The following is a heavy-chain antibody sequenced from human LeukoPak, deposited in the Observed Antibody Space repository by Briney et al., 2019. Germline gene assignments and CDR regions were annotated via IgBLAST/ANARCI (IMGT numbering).Heavy chain of an antibody. J-gene: IGHJ4*02. V-gene: IGHV3-7*01. CDR1: GFTFSSYW. Sequence: PGGSLRLSCAASGFTFSSYWMSWVRQAPGKGLEWVANIKQDGSEKYYVDSVKGRFTISRDNAKNSLYLQMNSLRAEDTAVYYCARGVSDLFWSGYSDYFDYWGQGTLVTVSS. CDR3: ARGVSDLFWSGYSDYFDY. CDR2: IKQDGSEK. D-gene: IGHD3-3*01.